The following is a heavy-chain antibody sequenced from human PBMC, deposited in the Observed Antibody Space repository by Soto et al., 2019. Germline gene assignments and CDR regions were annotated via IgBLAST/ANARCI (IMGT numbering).Heavy chain of an antibody. D-gene: IGHD7-27*01. CDR1: GFIFSNYA. Sequence: EVQLLESGGGLVQPGGSLRLSCAASGFIFSNYAMSWVRQAPGKGPEWVSSISDSGNYIEYADSVEGRFTISRDNSKNTLYLQMNSVRAEDTARYYWAKDPQTWGSIWFDPWGQGTQVTVSS. CDR2: ISDSGNYI. J-gene: IGHJ5*02. CDR3: AKDPQTWGSIWFDP. V-gene: IGHV3-23*01.